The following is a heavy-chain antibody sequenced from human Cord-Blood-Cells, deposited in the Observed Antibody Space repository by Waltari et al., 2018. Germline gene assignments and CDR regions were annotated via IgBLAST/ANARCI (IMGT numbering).Heavy chain of an antibody. Sequence: EVQLVQSGAEVKKPGESLKISCKGSGYSFTSYWIGWVRQMPGKGLEWMGIIYPGDLDTRYSPSFQGQVTISADKSISTAYLQWSSLKASDTAMYYCARHRGGYGDYGGTPSIYYYYGMDVWGQGTTVTVSS. V-gene: IGHV5-51*01. CDR3: ARHRGGYGDYGGTPSIYYYYGMDV. J-gene: IGHJ6*02. CDR2: IYPGDLDT. D-gene: IGHD4-17*01. CDR1: GYSFTSYW.